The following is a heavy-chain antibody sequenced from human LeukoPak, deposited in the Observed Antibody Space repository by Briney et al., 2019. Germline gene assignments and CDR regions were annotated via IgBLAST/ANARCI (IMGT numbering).Heavy chain of an antibody. J-gene: IGHJ4*02. V-gene: IGHV3-23*01. Sequence: GGSLRPSCAASGFTFSSYAMSWVRQAPGKGLEWVSAISGSGGSTYYADSVKGRFTISRDNSKNTLYLQMNSLRAEDTAVYYCAKAIGYSGYDRDFDYWGQGTLVTVSS. D-gene: IGHD5-12*01. CDR2: ISGSGGST. CDR1: GFTFSSYA. CDR3: AKAIGYSGYDRDFDY.